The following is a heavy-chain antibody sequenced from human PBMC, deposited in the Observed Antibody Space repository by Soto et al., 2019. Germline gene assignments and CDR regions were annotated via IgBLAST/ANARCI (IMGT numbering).Heavy chain of an antibody. J-gene: IGHJ5*01. CDR1: GGSISSGGYS. D-gene: IGHD3-16*01. CDR2: IYHSGTT. CDR3: SSDGGIDKWFDS. V-gene: IGHV4-30-2*01. Sequence: SSETLSLTCAVSGGSISSGGYSWSWIRQPPGKGLEWIGYIYHSGTTYYNPSLKSRVTISLDRSKSQFSLNLSSVTAADTSVYYCSSDGGIDKWFDSWGQGTLVTVSS.